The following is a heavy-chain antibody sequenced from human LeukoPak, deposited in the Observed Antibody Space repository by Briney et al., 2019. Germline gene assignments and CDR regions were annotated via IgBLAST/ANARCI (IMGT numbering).Heavy chain of an antibody. Sequence: KPSETLSLTCAVYGGSFSGYYWSWIRQPPGKGLEWIGYIYYSGSTNYNPSLKSRVTISVDTSKNQFSLKLSSVTAADTAVYYCARGWLGGSGSYYYMDVWGKGTTVTISS. J-gene: IGHJ6*03. V-gene: IGHV4-59*01. CDR3: ARGWLGGSGSYYYMDV. D-gene: IGHD3-10*01. CDR1: GGSFSGYY. CDR2: IYYSGST.